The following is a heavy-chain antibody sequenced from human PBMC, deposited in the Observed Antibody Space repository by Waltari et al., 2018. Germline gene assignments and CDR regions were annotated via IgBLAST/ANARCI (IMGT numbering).Heavy chain of an antibody. CDR3: ARTSMVQGVTYYFDY. V-gene: IGHV4-38-2*01. Sequence: QVQLQESGPGLVKPSETLSLTCAVSGYSISSGYYWGWIRQPPGKGLEWIGSIYHSGSTYYNPALKSRVTISVDTSKNQFSLKLSSVTAADTAVYYCARTSMVQGVTYYFDYWGQGTLVTVSS. D-gene: IGHD3-10*01. J-gene: IGHJ4*02. CDR2: IYHSGST. CDR1: GYSISSGYY.